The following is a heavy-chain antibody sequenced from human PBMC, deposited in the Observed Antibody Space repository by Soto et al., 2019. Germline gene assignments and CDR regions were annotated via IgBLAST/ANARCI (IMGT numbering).Heavy chain of an antibody. Sequence: QVQLVQSGAEVQKPGSSVKVSCKASGGTFSSYAISWVRQAPGQGLEWMGGIIPIFGTANYAQKFQGRVTITADKSTSTAYMELSSLRSEDTAVYYCACRPPVTIFGVVTGDWFDPWGQGTLVTVSS. CDR2: IIPIFGTA. CDR3: ACRPPVTIFGVVTGDWFDP. J-gene: IGHJ5*02. D-gene: IGHD3-3*01. V-gene: IGHV1-69*06. CDR1: GGTFSSYA.